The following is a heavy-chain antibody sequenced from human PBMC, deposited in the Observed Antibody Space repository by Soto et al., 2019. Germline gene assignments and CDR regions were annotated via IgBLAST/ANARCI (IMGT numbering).Heavy chain of an antibody. CDR3: AGKGYYDGSGYYYLEL. V-gene: IGHV1-69*13. Sequence: GASVKVSCKASGGTFSSYAISWVRQAPGQGLEWMGGIIPIFGTANYAQKFQGRVTITADESTSTAYMELSSLRSEDTAVYYCAGKGYYDGSGYYYLELWGQATLVTVSS. CDR1: GGTFSSYA. D-gene: IGHD3-22*01. CDR2: IIPIFGTA. J-gene: IGHJ4*02.